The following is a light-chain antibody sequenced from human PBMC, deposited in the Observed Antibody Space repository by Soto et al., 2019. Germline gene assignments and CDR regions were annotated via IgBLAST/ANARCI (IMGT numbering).Light chain of an antibody. Sequence: DIQMTQSPSTLSASVGDRVTITCRASQSISSWLAWYQQKPGKAPKLLIYKASSLESGVPSRFSGSGSGTEFPLTISSLQPDDFATYYCQHSRAFGQGTRLEIK. CDR2: KAS. V-gene: IGKV1-5*03. CDR1: QSISSW. J-gene: IGKJ5*01. CDR3: QHSRA.